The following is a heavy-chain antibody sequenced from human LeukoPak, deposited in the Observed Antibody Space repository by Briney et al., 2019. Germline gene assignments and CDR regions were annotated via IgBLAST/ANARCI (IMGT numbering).Heavy chain of an antibody. CDR3: ARARFGTYYYYGMDV. J-gene: IGHJ6*02. D-gene: IGHD1-1*01. Sequence: PGGSLRLSCAASGFTFSSYAMQWVRQAPGKGLEWVAVISYDGSNKYYADSVKGRFTISRDNSKNTLYLQMNSLRAEDTAVYYCARARFGTYYYYGMDVWGQGTTVTVSS. CDR2: ISYDGSNK. CDR1: GFTFSSYA. V-gene: IGHV3-30*04.